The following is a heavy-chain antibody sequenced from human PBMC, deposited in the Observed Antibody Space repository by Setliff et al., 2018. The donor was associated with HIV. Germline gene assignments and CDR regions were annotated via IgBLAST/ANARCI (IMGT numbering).Heavy chain of an antibody. CDR3: ARVPVAGANWFDP. CDR1: GVSINRTDHY. V-gene: IGHV4-39*01. CDR2: VSQSGST. J-gene: IGHJ5*02. D-gene: IGHD2-21*01. Sequence: SETLSLTCSVSGVSINRTDHYWGWIRQSPGKGLEWIGSVSQSGSTYYNPSLKSRITISVGRSKNLFSLKLISVTAADQGVYYCARVPVAGANWFDPWGLGTLVTVSS.